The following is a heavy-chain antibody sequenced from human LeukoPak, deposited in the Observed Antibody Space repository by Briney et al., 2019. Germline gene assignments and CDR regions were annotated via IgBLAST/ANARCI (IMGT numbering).Heavy chain of an antibody. CDR1: GGSFSGYY. V-gene: IGHV4-34*01. Sequence: PSETLSLTCAVYGGSFSGYYWSWIRQPPGKGLEWIGEINHSGSTNYNPSLKSRVTISVDTSKNQFSLKLSSVTAADTAVYYCARQLYSSSWYYYYYMDVWGKGTTVTISS. D-gene: IGHD6-13*01. CDR3: ARQLYSSSWYYYYYMDV. CDR2: INHSGST. J-gene: IGHJ6*03.